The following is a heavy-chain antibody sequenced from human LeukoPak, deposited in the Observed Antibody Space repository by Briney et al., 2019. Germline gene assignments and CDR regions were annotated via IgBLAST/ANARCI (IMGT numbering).Heavy chain of an antibody. Sequence: ASVKVSCKASGYTFTSYGISWVRQAPGQGLEWMGWISAYNGNTNYAQKLQGRVTMTTDTSTSTAYMELSSLRSEDTAVYYCARRASAEAGTTGYYYYYGMDVWGQGTTVTVSS. D-gene: IGHD1-7*01. CDR1: GYTFTSYG. V-gene: IGHV1-18*01. CDR3: ARRASAEAGTTGYYYYYGMDV. J-gene: IGHJ6*02. CDR2: ISAYNGNT.